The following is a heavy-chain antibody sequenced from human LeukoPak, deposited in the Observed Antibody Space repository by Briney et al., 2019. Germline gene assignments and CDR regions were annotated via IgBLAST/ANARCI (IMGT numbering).Heavy chain of an antibody. CDR1: GFTFSSYS. D-gene: IGHD1-20*01. CDR3: ARDRDNWNDPYFDY. V-gene: IGHV3-21*01. CDR2: ISSSSSYI. J-gene: IGHJ4*02. Sequence: GGALRLSCAASGFTFSSYSMNWVRQAPGKGLEWVSSISSSSSYIYYADSVKGRFTISRDNAKNSLYLQMNSLRAEDTAVYYCARDRDNWNDPYFDYWGQGTLVTVSS.